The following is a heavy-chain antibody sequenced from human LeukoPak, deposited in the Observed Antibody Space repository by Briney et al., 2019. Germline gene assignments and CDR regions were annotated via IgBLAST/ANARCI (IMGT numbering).Heavy chain of an antibody. Sequence: ASVKVSCKASGYTFTSYDINWVRQATGQGLEWMGWMNPNSGNTGYAQKFQGGVTITRNTSISTAYMELSSLRSEDTAVYYCARGGNIVVVPAAPDFQHWGQGTLVTVSS. CDR1: GYTFTSYD. CDR3: ARGGNIVVVPAAPDFQH. V-gene: IGHV1-8*02. CDR2: MNPNSGNT. D-gene: IGHD2-2*01. J-gene: IGHJ1*01.